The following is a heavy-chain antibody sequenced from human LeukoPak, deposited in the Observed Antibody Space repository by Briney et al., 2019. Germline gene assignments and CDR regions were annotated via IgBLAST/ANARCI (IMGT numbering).Heavy chain of an antibody. CDR1: GFTFSNYA. D-gene: IGHD6-19*01. V-gene: IGHV3-64*02. J-gene: IGHJ4*02. CDR3: ARDSVVSGWSDFDY. CDR2: IYSNGNGI. Sequence: QPGGSLRLSCAASGFTFSNYAMRWVRQAPGKGLEHVSAIYSNGNGIYYADSVKGRFTISRDNSKNTLYLQMGSLRPEDMAVYYCARDSVVSGWSDFDYWGQGTLVTVSS.